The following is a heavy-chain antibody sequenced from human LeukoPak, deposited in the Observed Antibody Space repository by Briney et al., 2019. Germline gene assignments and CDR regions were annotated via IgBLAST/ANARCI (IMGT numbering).Heavy chain of an antibody. CDR1: GFTFSNFG. Sequence: GGSLRLSCAASGFTFSNFGMNWVRQAPGKGLEWVSYISSSSSTIYYADSVKGRFTISRDNSKNRLYLQMNSLGPEKTALYYCGKDLEQWDAVSEYWGQGTLVIVSS. J-gene: IGHJ4*02. V-gene: IGHV3-48*01. CDR2: ISSSSSTI. D-gene: IGHD6-19*01. CDR3: GKDLEQWDAVSEY.